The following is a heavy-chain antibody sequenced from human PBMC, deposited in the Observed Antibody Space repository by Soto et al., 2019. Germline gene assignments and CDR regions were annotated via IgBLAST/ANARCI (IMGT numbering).Heavy chain of an antibody. CDR3: ARGAAGSYKADY. CDR2: INFEGATI. CDR1: GFTFSSYW. V-gene: IGHV3-74*01. Sequence: EVQLVESGGGLVQPGESLRLSCAASGFTFSSYWMHWVRQAPGKGLVWVSRINFEGATIYYADSVKGRFTISRDNAKNTLYLQINSLRAEDTAVYYCARGAAGSYKADYWGQGTLVTVSS. D-gene: IGHD2-2*02. J-gene: IGHJ4*02.